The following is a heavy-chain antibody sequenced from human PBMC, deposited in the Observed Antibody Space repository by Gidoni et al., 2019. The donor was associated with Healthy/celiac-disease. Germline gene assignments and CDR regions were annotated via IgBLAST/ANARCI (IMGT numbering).Heavy chain of an antibody. Sequence: QVQLVESGGGVVQPGRSLRLSCAASGFTFSSYGMHWVRQAPGKGLEWVAVISYDGSNKYYADSVKGRFTISRDNSKNTLYLQMNSLRAEDTAVYYCAKGVEMATSPFDYWGQGTLVTVSS. D-gene: IGHD5-12*01. CDR2: ISYDGSNK. CDR3: AKGVEMATSPFDY. V-gene: IGHV3-30*18. J-gene: IGHJ4*02. CDR1: GFTFSSYG.